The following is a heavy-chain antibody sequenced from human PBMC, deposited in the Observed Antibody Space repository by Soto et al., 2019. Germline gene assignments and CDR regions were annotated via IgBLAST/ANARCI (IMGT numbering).Heavy chain of an antibody. Sequence: SETLSLTCTVSGGSISSGDYYWSWIRQPPGKGLEWIGYIYYSGSTYYNPSLKSRVTISVDTSKNQFSLKLSSVTAADTAVYYCAREAVSLGMDVWGQGTTVTVSS. V-gene: IGHV4-30-4*01. CDR2: IYYSGST. CDR1: GGSISSGDYY. CDR3: AREAVSLGMDV. J-gene: IGHJ6*02.